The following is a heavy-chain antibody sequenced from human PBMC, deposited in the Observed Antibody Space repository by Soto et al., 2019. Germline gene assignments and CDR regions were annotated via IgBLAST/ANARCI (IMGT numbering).Heavy chain of an antibody. J-gene: IGHJ6*02. D-gene: IGHD3-22*01. CDR2: IYYSGST. CDR1: GGSISSYY. V-gene: IGHV4-59*01. Sequence: QVQLQESGPGLVKPSETLSLTCTVSGGSISSYYWSWIRQPPGKGLEWIGYIYYSGSTNYNPSLKSRATISVDTSKNQFSLKLSSVTAADTAVYYCAGEGYSSGYYYYYGMDVWGQGTTVTVSS. CDR3: AGEGYSSGYYYYYGMDV.